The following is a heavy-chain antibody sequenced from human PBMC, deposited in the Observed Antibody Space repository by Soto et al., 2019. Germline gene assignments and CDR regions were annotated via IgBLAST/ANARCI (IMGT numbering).Heavy chain of an antibody. D-gene: IGHD1-26*01. CDR3: ASEVGATRFYYYYGMDV. CDR2: IYYSGST. J-gene: IGHJ6*02. Sequence: SETLSLTCTVSGGSISSSSYYWGWIRQPPGKGLEWIGSIYYSGSTYYNPSLKSRVTISVGTSKNQFSLKLSSVTAADTAVYYCASEVGATRFYYYYGMDVWGQGTTVTVSS. V-gene: IGHV4-39*01. CDR1: GGSISSSSYY.